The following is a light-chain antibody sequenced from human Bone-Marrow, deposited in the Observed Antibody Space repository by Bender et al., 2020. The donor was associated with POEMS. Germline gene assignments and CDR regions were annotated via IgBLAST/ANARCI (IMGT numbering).Light chain of an antibody. CDR3: SSYAGTATVV. V-gene: IGLV2-23*02. CDR2: DVS. J-gene: IGLJ2*01. Sequence: QSALTQPASVSGSPGQSITISCTGTSSDIGTYNVVSWYQQHPGNAPKVIIYDVSKRPSGVPDRFSGSKSGDTASLTISGLQAEDEAVYYCSSYAGTATVVFGGGTTVTVL. CDR1: SSDIGTYNV.